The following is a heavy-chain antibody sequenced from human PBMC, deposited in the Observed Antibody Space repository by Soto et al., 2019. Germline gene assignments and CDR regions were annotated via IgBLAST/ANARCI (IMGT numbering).Heavy chain of an antibody. D-gene: IGHD3-10*01. CDR2: ISSGGTTI. CDR1: GFTFSRLE. V-gene: IGHV3-48*03. J-gene: IGHJ4*02. CDR3: AGLGETYYFASRY. Sequence: HPGGSLRLSCAASGFTFSRLEMNWVRQAPGKGLEWVSYISSGGTTIYYANSVKGRFTISRDNARNSLYLQMNSLRAEDTAVYYCAGLGETYYFASRYWGQGTLVTVSS.